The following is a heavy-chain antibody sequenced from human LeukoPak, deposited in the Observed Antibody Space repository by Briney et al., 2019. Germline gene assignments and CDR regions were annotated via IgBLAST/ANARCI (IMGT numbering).Heavy chain of an antibody. V-gene: IGHV3-23*01. J-gene: IGHJ4*02. D-gene: IGHD4-17*01. CDR2: ISGSGGST. CDR1: GFTFSSYA. CDR3: AKEQLDYYGDNESFDY. Sequence: HPGGSLRLSCAASGFTFSSYAMSWVRQAPGKGLEWVSAISGSGGSTYYADSVKGRFTISRDNSKNTLYLQMNSLRAEDTAVYYCAKEQLDYYGDNESFDYWGQGTLVTVSS.